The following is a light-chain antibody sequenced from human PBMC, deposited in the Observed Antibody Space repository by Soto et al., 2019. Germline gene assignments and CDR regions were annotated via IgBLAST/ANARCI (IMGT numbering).Light chain of an antibody. J-gene: IGKJ1*01. CDR2: AAS. CDR1: QYISIY. V-gene: IGKV1-39*01. Sequence: DIQMTQSQSSLSASVGDRVTITCRASQYISIYLNWYQQKPGKAPKVLISAASSLQSGVPPRFSGSGSGTDFTLTISCLQSEDFATYYCQQYYNWPRTFGRGTKVDIK. CDR3: QQYYNWPRT.